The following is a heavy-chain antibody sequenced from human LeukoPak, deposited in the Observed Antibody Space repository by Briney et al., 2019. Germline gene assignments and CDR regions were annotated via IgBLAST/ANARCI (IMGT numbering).Heavy chain of an antibody. CDR2: INPNSGGT. J-gene: IGHJ4*02. D-gene: IGHD6-13*01. CDR1: GYTFTGYY. V-gene: IGHV1-2*02. CDR3: ARDPWGIASSRLFDY. Sequence: ASVKVSCKASGYTFTGYYMHWVRQAPGQGLEWMGWINPNSGGTNYAQKFQGRVTMTRDTSISTAYMELSRLRSDDTAVFYCARDPWGIASSRLFDYWGQGTLVTVSS.